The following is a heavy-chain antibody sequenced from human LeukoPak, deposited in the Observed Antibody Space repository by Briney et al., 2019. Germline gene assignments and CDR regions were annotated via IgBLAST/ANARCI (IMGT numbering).Heavy chain of an antibody. V-gene: IGHV4-39*07. Sequence: SETLSLTCTVSGGSISSSSYYWGWIRQPPGKGLEWIGEINHSGSTNYNPSLKSRVTISVDTSKNQFSLKLSSVTAADTAVYYCARKGSIAVARHEFDYWGQGTLVTVSS. J-gene: IGHJ4*02. D-gene: IGHD6-19*01. CDR1: GGSISSSSYY. CDR3: ARKGSIAVARHEFDY. CDR2: INHSGST.